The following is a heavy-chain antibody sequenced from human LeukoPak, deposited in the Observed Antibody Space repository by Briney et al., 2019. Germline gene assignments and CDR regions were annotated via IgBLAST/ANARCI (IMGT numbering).Heavy chain of an antibody. CDR1: GFTFSSYA. CDR3: ARDPFGVCSGGSCYYFDY. J-gene: IGHJ4*02. Sequence: GGSLRLSCAASGFTFSSYAMSWVRQAPGKGLEWVSVIYSGGSTYYADSVKGRFTISRDNSKNTLYLQMNSLRAEDTAVYYCARDPFGVCSGGSCYYFDYWGQGTLVTVSS. V-gene: IGHV3-66*01. D-gene: IGHD2-15*01. CDR2: IYSGGST.